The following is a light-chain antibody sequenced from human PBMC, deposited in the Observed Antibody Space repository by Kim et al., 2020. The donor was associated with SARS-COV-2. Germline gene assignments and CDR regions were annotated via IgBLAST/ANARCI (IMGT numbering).Light chain of an antibody. J-gene: IGLJ2*01. V-gene: IGLV3-19*01. CDR2: GKN. Sequence: SSELTQDPVVSMALGQTVRITCQGASLRNYYATWYQQKPGQAPLLVIYGKNNRPSGIPDRFSGSSSGSTASLTITGAQAEDEADYYCNSRDNSHYHVLFGGGTQLTVL. CDR1: SLRNYY. CDR3: NSRDNSHYHVL.